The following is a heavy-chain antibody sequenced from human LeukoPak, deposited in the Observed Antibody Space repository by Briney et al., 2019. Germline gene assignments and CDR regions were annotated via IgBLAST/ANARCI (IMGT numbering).Heavy chain of an antibody. CDR3: ARAQWRRPDY. Sequence: GGSLRLSCAASEFTFSGYWMGWFRQAPGKGLEWVATIKQDGSETDYVDSVKGRFTISRDNAKNSLYLQMNSLRIEDTAVYYCARAQWRRPDYWGQGTLVTVSS. D-gene: IGHD5-12*01. CDR2: IKQDGSET. CDR1: EFTFSGYW. J-gene: IGHJ4*02. V-gene: IGHV3-7*02.